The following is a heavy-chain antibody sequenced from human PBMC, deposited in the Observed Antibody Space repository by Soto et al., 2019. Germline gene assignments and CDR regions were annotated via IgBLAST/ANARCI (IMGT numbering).Heavy chain of an antibody. Sequence: QVQLMQSGAEVKKPGASVKVSCMVSGYSFTSYGISWVRQAPGQGLEWMGWISTYNGNTKYAQKFQGRLTMTTDTSTSTAYMELRTLRSDDTAVYYCARMVSSSVDYWGQGTLVTVSS. V-gene: IGHV1-18*01. CDR1: GYSFTSYG. D-gene: IGHD2-2*01. CDR2: ISTYNGNT. CDR3: ARMVSSSVDY. J-gene: IGHJ4*02.